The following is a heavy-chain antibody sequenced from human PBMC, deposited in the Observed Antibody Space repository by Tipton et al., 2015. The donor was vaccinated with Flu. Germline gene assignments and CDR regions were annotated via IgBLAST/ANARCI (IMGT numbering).Heavy chain of an antibody. CDR1: GGSVSSGNSH. D-gene: IGHD1-14*01. CDR3: ARTGNLGGY. Sequence: TLSLTCSVSGGSVSSGNSHWSRIRQPPGKGLEWIGYINYSGSTKYNPSLKSRVTISVDTSKNQVSLKLSFVTAADTAVYYCARTGNLGGYWGQGTLVTVSS. V-gene: IGHV4-61*01. J-gene: IGHJ4*02. CDR2: INYSGST.